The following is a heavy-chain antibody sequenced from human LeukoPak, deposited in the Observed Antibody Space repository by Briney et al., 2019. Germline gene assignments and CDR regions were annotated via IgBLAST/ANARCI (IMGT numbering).Heavy chain of an antibody. CDR3: ARGEPMVTLDH. D-gene: IGHD3-10*01. J-gene: IGHJ4*02. V-gene: IGHV4-34*01. Sequence: SETLSLTCGVFGGSFSGYFWSWIRQPPGKGLEWIGEINHSGDTNYNPSLKSRVTIPPDTSLKLSSVTAADTAVYYCARGEPMVTLDHWGQGILVTVSS. CDR1: GGSFSGYF. CDR2: INHSGDT.